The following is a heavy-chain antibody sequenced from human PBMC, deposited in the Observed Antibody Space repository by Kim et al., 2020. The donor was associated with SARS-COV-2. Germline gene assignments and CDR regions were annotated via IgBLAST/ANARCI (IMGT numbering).Heavy chain of an antibody. D-gene: IGHD3-16*01. Sequence: TGYADSVKGRLPISRDNARSALYLQMNSLRADDTALYHCVRGYAGGPFDFWGQGVLVTVSS. CDR2: T. V-gene: IGHV3-20*01. CDR3: VRGYAGGPFDF. J-gene: IGHJ4*02.